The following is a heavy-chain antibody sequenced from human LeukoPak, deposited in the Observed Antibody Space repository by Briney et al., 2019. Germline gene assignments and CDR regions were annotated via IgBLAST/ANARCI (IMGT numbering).Heavy chain of an antibody. Sequence: SETLSLTCTVSGGSISTFYWTWIRQSPGKELEWIGYIYYTGSTNYNPSLKSRVTISVDTSKNQFSLKLTSVTAADTAVYYCARYSATYGLDYWGQGTLVTVSS. CDR2: IYYTGST. D-gene: IGHD1-26*01. CDR1: GGSISTFY. J-gene: IGHJ4*02. CDR3: ARYSATYGLDY. V-gene: IGHV4-59*01.